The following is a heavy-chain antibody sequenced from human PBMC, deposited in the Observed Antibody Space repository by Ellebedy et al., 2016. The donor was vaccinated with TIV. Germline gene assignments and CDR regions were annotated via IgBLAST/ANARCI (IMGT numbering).Heavy chain of an antibody. CDR1: GFIFDDYA. Sequence: GGSLRLXXAASGFIFDDYAMHWVRQAPGKGLEWVSGISWNSGSIGYADSVKGRFSISRDNAKNSLYLQMNSLRPEDTALYYCAKDIGPTNTILDYWGRGTLVTVSS. CDR2: ISWNSGSI. J-gene: IGHJ4*01. D-gene: IGHD3-3*01. CDR3: AKDIGPTNTILDY. V-gene: IGHV3-9*01.